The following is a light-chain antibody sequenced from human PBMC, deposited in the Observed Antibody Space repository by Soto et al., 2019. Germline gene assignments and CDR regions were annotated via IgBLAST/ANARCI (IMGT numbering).Light chain of an antibody. J-gene: IGKJ4*01. CDR1: QSVSSK. V-gene: IGKV3-15*01. CDR2: GAS. CDR3: QQYNNWPSLT. Sequence: EIVMTQSPATLSVSPGERATLSCRASQSVSSKLAWYQQKPGQAPRLLIYGASTRATGIPARFSGSGSGTEFTLTISSLQSEDFAVYYCQQYNNWPSLTFGGGTRVEIK.